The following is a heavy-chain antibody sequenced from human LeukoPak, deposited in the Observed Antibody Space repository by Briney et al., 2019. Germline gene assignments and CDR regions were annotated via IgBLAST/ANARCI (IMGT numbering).Heavy chain of an antibody. Sequence: SQTLSLTCTVSGGSLSSGSYYWSWIRQPTGKGLEWIGRIYNSGTTKYIASLKSRVTISIDTSKNHFSLKLASVTAADTAGYYCAAPAGMTAFDIWGQGTMVTVSS. J-gene: IGHJ3*02. CDR3: AAPAGMTAFDI. CDR2: IYNSGTT. D-gene: IGHD1-1*01. CDR1: GGSLSSGSYY. V-gene: IGHV4-61*02.